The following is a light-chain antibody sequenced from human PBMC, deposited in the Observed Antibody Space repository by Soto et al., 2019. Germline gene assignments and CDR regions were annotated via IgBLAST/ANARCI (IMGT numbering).Light chain of an antibody. V-gene: IGLV2-8*01. Sequence: QSALTQPPSASGSPGQSVSISCTGTSRDVVSNNYVSWYQQHPGKAPKLMIYEVSKRPSGVPDRFSGSKSGNTASLTVSGLQAEDEADYFCLSYAGSTNYVFGTGTKVTVL. CDR1: SRDVVSNNY. CDR3: LSYAGSTNYV. J-gene: IGLJ1*01. CDR2: EVS.